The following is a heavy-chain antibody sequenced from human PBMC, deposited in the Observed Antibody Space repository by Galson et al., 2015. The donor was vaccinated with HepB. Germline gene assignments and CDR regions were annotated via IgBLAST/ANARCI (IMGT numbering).Heavy chain of an antibody. V-gene: IGHV3-30*18. CDR1: GFTFNNYG. CDR2: ISYDGAYT. J-gene: IGHJ4*02. D-gene: IGHD3-16*01. Sequence: SLRLSCAASGFTFNNYGMHWVRQAPGKGLEWVAVISYDGAYTLYSDSVKGRFTISRDNSKSTLYVEMNSLSPEGTAVYYCAKRNDGGAQKDFDNWGQGTLFTVSS. CDR3: AKRNDGGAQKDFDN.